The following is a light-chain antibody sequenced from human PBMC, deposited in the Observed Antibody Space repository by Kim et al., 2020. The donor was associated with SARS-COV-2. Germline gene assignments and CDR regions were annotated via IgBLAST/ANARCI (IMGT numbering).Light chain of an antibody. CDR3: QQRSNWPLT. Sequence: SLSPGERATRSCRASQSVSSYLAWYQQKPGQAPRLLIYDASNRATGIPARFSGSGSGTDFTLTISSLEPEDFAVYYCQQRSNWPLTFGGGTKVEI. CDR1: QSVSSY. V-gene: IGKV3-11*01. CDR2: DAS. J-gene: IGKJ4*01.